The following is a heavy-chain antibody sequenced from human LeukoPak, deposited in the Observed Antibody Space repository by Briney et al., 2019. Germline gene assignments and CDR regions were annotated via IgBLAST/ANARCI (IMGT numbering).Heavy chain of an antibody. D-gene: IGHD3-3*01. CDR2: ISGSGGST. J-gene: IGHJ4*02. CDR3: AKRPGPLEWLQVDY. Sequence: GGSLRLSCAASGFTFSSYGMSWVRQAPGKGLEWVSAISGSGGSTYYADSVKGRFTISRDNSKNTLYLQMNSLRAEDTAVYYCAKRPGPLEWLQVDYWGQGTLVTVSS. V-gene: IGHV3-23*01. CDR1: GFTFSSYG.